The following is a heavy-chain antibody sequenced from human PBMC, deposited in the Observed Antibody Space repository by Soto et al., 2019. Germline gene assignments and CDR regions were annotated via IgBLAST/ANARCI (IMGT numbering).Heavy chain of an antibody. CDR2: ISSSSSYI. D-gene: IGHD3-22*01. V-gene: IGHV3-21*01. CDR3: ARVFDSVPYYYYGMDV. J-gene: IGHJ6*02. Sequence: GGSLRLSCAASGFTFSSYSMNWVRQAPGKGLEWVSSISSSSSYIYYADSVKGRFTISRDNAKNSLYLQMNSLRAEDTAVYYCARVFDSVPYYYYGMDVWGQGTTVTVS. CDR1: GFTFSSYS.